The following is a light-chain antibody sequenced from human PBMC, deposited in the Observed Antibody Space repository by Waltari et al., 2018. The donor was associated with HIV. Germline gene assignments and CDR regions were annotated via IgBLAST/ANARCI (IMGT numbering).Light chain of an antibody. Sequence: QSVLTQPPSASGTPGQRVTISCSGSSSNIGSNNVNWYQQLPGTAPKPLIYNNNQRPSGVPDRCSGSKSDTSASLAISGLQSEDKADYYCAAWDDSLNGEIFGGGTKLPVL. CDR1: SSNIGSNN. CDR3: AAWDDSLNGEI. V-gene: IGLV1-44*01. CDR2: NNN. J-gene: IGLJ2*01.